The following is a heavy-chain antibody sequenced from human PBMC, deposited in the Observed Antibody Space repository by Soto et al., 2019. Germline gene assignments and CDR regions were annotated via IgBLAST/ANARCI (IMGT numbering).Heavy chain of an antibody. J-gene: IGHJ6*02. V-gene: IGHV3-13*01. CDR1: GFTFSSYD. CDR3: VRDRITMVRGEHYGMDV. CDR2: ITNAGDT. D-gene: IGHD3-10*01. Sequence: EVQLVESGGGLVQPGGSLRLSCAASGFTFSSYDMHWVRQGTGKGLEWVSAITNAGDTYYPGSVKGRFTISRENAKNSLYLQMNSLRAGDTAVYYCVRDRITMVRGEHYGMDVWGQGTTVTVSS.